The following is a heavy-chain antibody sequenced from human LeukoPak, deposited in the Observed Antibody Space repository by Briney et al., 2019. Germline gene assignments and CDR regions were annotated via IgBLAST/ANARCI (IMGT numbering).Heavy chain of an antibody. CDR1: GYSISSGYY. CDR3: ATPGMATITYFDY. J-gene: IGHJ4*02. V-gene: IGHV4-38-2*02. Sequence: PSETLSLTCTVSGYSISSGYYWGWIRPPPGKGLEWIGSIYHSGSTYYNPSLKSRVTISVGTSKNQFSLKLSSVTAADTAVYYCATPGMATITYFDYWGQGTLVTVSS. D-gene: IGHD5-24*01. CDR2: IYHSGST.